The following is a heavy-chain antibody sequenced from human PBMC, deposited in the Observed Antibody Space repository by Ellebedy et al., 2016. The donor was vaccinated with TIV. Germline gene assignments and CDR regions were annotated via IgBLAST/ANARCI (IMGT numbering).Heavy chain of an antibody. CDR2: ISYTGGT. CDR1: GGSISSYY. V-gene: IGHV4-59*01. J-gene: IGHJ6*02. Sequence: MPSETLSLTCTVSGGSISSYYWIWIRQFPGKGLEWIGEISYTGGTKYNPSLSSRVTIAVDTSRNQISLKVTSVTAADTAVYYCARDLFGFGSGDKFGMDVWGQGTTVSVSS. D-gene: IGHD3-10*01. CDR3: ARDLFGFGSGDKFGMDV.